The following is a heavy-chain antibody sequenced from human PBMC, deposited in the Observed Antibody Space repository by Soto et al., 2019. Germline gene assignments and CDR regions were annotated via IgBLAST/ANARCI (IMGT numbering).Heavy chain of an antibody. Sequence: PGESLKISCKGSGYSFTSYWIGWVRQMPGKGLEWMGIIYPGDSDTRYSPSFQGQVTISADKSISTAYLQWSSLKASDTAMYYCARAWGQYCGGDCYPGYFDYWGQGTLVTVSS. V-gene: IGHV5-51*03. CDR2: IYPGDSDT. CDR1: GYSFTSYW. J-gene: IGHJ4*02. D-gene: IGHD2-21*02. CDR3: ARAWGQYCGGDCYPGYFDY.